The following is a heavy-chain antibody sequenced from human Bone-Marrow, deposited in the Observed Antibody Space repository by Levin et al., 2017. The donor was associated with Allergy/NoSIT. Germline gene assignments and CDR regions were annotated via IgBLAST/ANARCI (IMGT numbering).Heavy chain of an antibody. CDR3: AVGAHF. V-gene: IGHV3-7*01. J-gene: IGHJ4*02. D-gene: IGHD3-16*01. CDR1: GFTFSDFW. CDR2: ISPDGSQQ. Sequence: GGSLRLSCAASGFTFSDFWMTWIRQSPGKGLEWVVNISPDGSQQDYSDSVRGRFTATRDNAKESLFLQLDSLRATDTATYYCAVGAHFWGQGTLVTVSS.